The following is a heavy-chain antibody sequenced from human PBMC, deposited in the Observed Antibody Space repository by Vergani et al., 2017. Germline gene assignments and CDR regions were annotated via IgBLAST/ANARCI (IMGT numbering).Heavy chain of an antibody. D-gene: IGHD2-2*02. CDR3: ARDKIVVVPAAILVQGPESYYYYYGMDV. Sequence: QVQLQESGPGLVKPSQTLSLTCTVSGGSISSGDYYWSWIRQPPGKGLEWIGYIYYSGSTYYNPSLKSRVTISVDTSKNQFSLKLSSVTAADTAVYYCARDKIVVVPAAILVQGPESYYYYYGMDVWGQGTTVTVSS. CDR2: IYYSGST. CDR1: GGSISSGDYY. J-gene: IGHJ6*02. V-gene: IGHV4-30-4*08.